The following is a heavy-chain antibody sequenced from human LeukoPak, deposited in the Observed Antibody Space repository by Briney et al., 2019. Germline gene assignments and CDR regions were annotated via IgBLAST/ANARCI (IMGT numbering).Heavy chain of an antibody. CDR1: GGSISSYY. D-gene: IGHD6-19*01. Sequence: SETLSLTCTVSGGSISSYYWNWIRQPPGKGLEWIGYIHYSGSTKYNPSLKSRVTISVDTSKNQFSLKLSSVTAADTAVYNCARWYSSGWAFDYWGQGTLVPVSS. V-gene: IGHV4-59*08. CDR3: ARWYSSGWAFDY. CDR2: IHYSGST. J-gene: IGHJ4*02.